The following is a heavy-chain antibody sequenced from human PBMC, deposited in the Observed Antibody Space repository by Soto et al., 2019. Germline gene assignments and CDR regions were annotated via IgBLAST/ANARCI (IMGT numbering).Heavy chain of an antibody. CDR2: IDWDDDK. D-gene: IGHD2-2*01. CDR3: ARIRGVPAAILMDV. Sequence: SGPTLVNPTQTLTLTCTFSGFSLSTSGMCVSWIRQPPAKALEWLARIDWDDDKYYSTSLKTRLTISKDTSKYQVVVTMTNMDPVDTATYYCARIRGVPAAILMDVWGKGTTVTVSS. V-gene: IGHV2-70*11. CDR1: GFSLSTSGMC. J-gene: IGHJ6*04.